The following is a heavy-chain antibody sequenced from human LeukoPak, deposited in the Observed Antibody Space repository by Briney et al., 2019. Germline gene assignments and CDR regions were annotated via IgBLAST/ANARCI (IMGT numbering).Heavy chain of an antibody. CDR1: GYTFTSYY. V-gene: IGHV1-46*01. J-gene: IGHJ6*03. CDR3: AREAQLSFHYMDV. D-gene: IGHD2-2*01. CDR2: INPSGGST. Sequence: ASVKVSCKASGYTFTSYYMHWVRQAPGQALEWMEIINPSGGSTSYAQKFQGRVTMTRDTSTSTVYMELSSLRSEDTAVYYCAREAQLSFHYMDVSGKGTTVTVSS.